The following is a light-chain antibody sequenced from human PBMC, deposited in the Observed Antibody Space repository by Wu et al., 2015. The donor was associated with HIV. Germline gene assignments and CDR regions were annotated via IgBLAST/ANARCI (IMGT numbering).Light chain of an antibody. CDR1: QSVSTY. CDR3: QQYNNWPPYS. V-gene: IGKV3-15*01. Sequence: EILMTQSPATLSASPGEAVTLSCRASQSVSTYLAWYQQTPGQAPRLLIYGASTRPTGVPARFSGSGSGTQFTLTITNVQSADSAVYYCQQYNNWPPYSFGQGTKLEIK. CDR2: GAS. J-gene: IGKJ2*03.